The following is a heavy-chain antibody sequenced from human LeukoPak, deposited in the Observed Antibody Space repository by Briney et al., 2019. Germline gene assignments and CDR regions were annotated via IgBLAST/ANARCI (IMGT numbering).Heavy chain of an antibody. Sequence: GGSLRPSCAASGFTFSSYAMSWVRQAPGKGLEWVSAISGSGGSTYYADSVKGRFTISRDNSKNTLYLQMNSLRAEDTAVYYCAKDGSLYCSGGSCSLDYWGQGTLVTVSS. D-gene: IGHD2-15*01. CDR1: GFTFSSYA. J-gene: IGHJ4*02. CDR2: ISGSGGST. V-gene: IGHV3-23*01. CDR3: AKDGSLYCSGGSCSLDY.